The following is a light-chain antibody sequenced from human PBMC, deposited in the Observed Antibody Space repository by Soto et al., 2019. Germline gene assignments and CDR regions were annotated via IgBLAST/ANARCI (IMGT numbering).Light chain of an antibody. CDR3: QQYGSSPPLT. CDR1: QSVSSN. V-gene: IGKV3-15*01. J-gene: IGKJ4*01. Sequence: EIVMTQSPAILSVSPGERATLSCRASQSVSSNLAWYQQKPGQTPRLLIYGASTRATGIPARFSGSESGTDFTLTISRLEPEDFAVYYCQQYGSSPPLTFGGGTKVDIK. CDR2: GAS.